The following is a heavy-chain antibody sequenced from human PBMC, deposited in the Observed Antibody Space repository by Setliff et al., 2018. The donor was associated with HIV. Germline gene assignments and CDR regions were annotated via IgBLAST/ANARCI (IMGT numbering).Heavy chain of an antibody. J-gene: IGHJ6*02. V-gene: IGHV3-21*04. CDR2: ISSSSRDI. Sequence: GGSLRLSCAASGFTFSTYTMNWVRQAPGKGLEWVSSISSSSRDIYYSDSLKGRFTISRDNAKKSLYLQMNSLRAEDTAVYYCARDFRRYFDYYYYGMDVWGQGTTVTVSS. D-gene: IGHD3-9*01. CDR3: ARDFRRYFDYYYYGMDV. CDR1: GFTFSTYT.